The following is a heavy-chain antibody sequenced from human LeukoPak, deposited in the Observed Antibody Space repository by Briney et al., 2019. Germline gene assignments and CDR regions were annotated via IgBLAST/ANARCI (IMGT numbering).Heavy chain of an antibody. D-gene: IGHD2-2*01. CDR1: GFTFSSYA. CDR2: ISGSGGST. J-gene: IGHJ4*02. V-gene: IGHV3-23*01. Sequence: GGSLRLSCAASGFTFSSYAMSWVRQAPGKGLEWVSAISGSGGSTYYADSVKSRFTISRDNSKNTLYLQMNSLRAEDTAVYYCAKFTHCSSTSCYPSDYWGQGTLVTVSS. CDR3: AKFTHCSSTSCYPSDY.